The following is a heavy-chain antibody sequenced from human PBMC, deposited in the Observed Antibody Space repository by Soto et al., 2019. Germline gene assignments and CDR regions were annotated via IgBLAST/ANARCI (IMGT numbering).Heavy chain of an antibody. CDR2: IVVGSGNT. J-gene: IGHJ3*02. Sequence: ASVKVSCKASGFTFTSSAMQWVRQARGQRLEWIGWIVVGSGNTNYAQKFQERVTITRDMSTSTAYMELSSLRSEDTAVYYCAADGLGIVGAFDIWGQGTMVTVSS. CDR3: AADGLGIVGAFDI. CDR1: GFTFTSSA. D-gene: IGHD7-27*01. V-gene: IGHV1-58*02.